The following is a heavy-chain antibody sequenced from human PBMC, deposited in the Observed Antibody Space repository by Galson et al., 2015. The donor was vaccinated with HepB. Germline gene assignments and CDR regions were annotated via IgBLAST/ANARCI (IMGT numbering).Heavy chain of an antibody. CDR3: ARRTSRNYPDY. D-gene: IGHD4-11*01. V-gene: IGHV1-2*02. J-gene: IGHJ4*02. CDR1: GYTFTDYY. Sequence: SVKVSCKASGYTFTDYYMHWVRQAPGQGLEWMGWINPKSGGTNYVQKFQGRVTMTRDTSISTAYMELSRLRSDDTAGYYCARRTSRNYPDYWGQGTLVTVSS. CDR2: INPKSGGT.